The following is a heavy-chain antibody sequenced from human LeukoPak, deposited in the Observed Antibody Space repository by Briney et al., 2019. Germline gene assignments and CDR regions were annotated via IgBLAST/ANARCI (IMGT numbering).Heavy chain of an antibody. CDR3: ARELLLRGVATIIDY. Sequence: PSETLSLTCSVSGGSVSSGNYYWSWIRQPPGKGLEWIGYIYYSGSTNYNPSLKSRVTISVDTSKNQFSLKLSSVTAADTAVYYCARELLLRGVATIIDYWGQGTLVTVSS. D-gene: IGHD5-12*01. CDR1: GGSVSSGNYY. CDR2: IYYSGST. V-gene: IGHV4-61*01. J-gene: IGHJ4*02.